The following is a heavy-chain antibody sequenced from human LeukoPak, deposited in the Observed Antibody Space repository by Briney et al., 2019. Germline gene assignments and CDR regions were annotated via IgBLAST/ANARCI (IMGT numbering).Heavy chain of an antibody. V-gene: IGHV3-30*04. Sequence: PGGSLRLSCAASGFTFNNYAMHWVRQAPGKGLEWVAVIFYDGSVYYYADSVKGRFTISRDNSKNTLYLQMNSLRAEDTAVYYCAKDGYYYDSSGYYFDYWGQGTLVTVSS. CDR3: AKDGYYYDSSGYYFDY. CDR1: GFTFNNYA. D-gene: IGHD3-22*01. J-gene: IGHJ4*02. CDR2: IFYDGSVY.